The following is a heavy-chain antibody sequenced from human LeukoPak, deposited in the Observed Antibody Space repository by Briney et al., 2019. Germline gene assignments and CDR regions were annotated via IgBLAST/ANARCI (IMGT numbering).Heavy chain of an antibody. CDR3: ARGLDSSGYYLDY. CDR2: INPNSGGT. Sequence: ASVKVSCKASGYTFTGYYMHWVRQAPGQGLEWMGWINPNSGGTNYAQKFQGWVTMTRDTSISTAYMELSRLRSDDTAVYYCARGLDSSGYYLDYWGQGTLVTVSS. D-gene: IGHD3-22*01. V-gene: IGHV1-2*04. J-gene: IGHJ4*02. CDR1: GYTFTGYY.